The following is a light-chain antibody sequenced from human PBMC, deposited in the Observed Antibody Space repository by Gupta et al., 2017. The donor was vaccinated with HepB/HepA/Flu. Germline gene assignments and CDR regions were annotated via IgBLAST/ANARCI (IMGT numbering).Light chain of an antibody. Sequence: QSVLTQPPSASGTPGQRLTISCSGGTSNIGRNSVYWYQPVPGSAPQLLIYWDYQRRTWVPERFSGAKSGAAAALAISGLRSGDEAHYYYVAWDDTLSGAVFGGGTKLTVL. J-gene: IGLJ2*01. CDR1: TSNIGRNS. CDR2: WDY. V-gene: IGLV1-47*01. CDR3: VAWDDTLSGAV.